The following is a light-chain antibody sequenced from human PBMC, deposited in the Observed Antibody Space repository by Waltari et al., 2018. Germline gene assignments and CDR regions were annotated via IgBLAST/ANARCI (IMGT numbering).Light chain of an antibody. CDR2: DVT. CDR3: MSYTSRHTMI. CDR1: SSNFGGSDW. V-gene: IGLV2-14*01. J-gene: IGLJ2*01. Sequence: QSALTQPASVSGSPGQSITISCTGTSSNFGGSDWAPWYQQHPGKAPKVMIYDVTNRPSGVSNRFSGSKSGNTATLTISGLQAEDEADYYCMSYTSRHTMIFGGGTRLTVL.